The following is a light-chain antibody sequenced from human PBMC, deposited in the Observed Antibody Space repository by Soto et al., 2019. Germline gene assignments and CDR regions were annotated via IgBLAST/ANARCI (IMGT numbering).Light chain of an antibody. CDR3: SSYTRTTTFVV. CDR2: QVY. J-gene: IGLJ3*02. Sequence: QSALTQPASVSGSLGQSITISCTGNSSDVGGYNYVSWYQHHPGKAPKLIIYQVYSRPSGVSNRFSGSKFGNTASLSISGLQADDEADYYCSSYTRTTTFVVFGGGTKLTVL. CDR1: SSDVGGYNY. V-gene: IGLV2-14*01.